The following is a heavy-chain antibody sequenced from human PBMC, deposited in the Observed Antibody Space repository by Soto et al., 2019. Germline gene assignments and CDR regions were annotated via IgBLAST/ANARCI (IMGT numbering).Heavy chain of an antibody. CDR3: ARGGPARTHYYLDS. D-gene: IGHD6-6*01. Sequence: GGSLRLSCAASGFTFTYYAMHWVRQAPGKGLEWVTVISCDGNNEYYADSVKGRFTIYRDNSKNTLYLQMNSLRPEDTDVYYCARGGPARTHYYLDSWGQGTLVTVSS. J-gene: IGHJ4*02. CDR1: GFTFTYYA. V-gene: IGHV3-30-3*01. CDR2: ISCDGNNE.